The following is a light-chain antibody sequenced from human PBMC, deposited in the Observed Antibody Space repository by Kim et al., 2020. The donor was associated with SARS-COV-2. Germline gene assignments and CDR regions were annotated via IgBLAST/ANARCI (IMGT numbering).Light chain of an antibody. CDR3: AAWDDSVNGVV. J-gene: IGLJ3*02. Sequence: GQRVTISCSGSSSHLGSNTVDWYQQLPRTAPKHLISGSSQRPSGVPDRFSGSQSGTSASLAISGLQSEDEADYHCAAWDDSVNGVVFGGGTQLTVL. CDR1: SSHLGSNT. V-gene: IGLV1-44*01. CDR2: GSS.